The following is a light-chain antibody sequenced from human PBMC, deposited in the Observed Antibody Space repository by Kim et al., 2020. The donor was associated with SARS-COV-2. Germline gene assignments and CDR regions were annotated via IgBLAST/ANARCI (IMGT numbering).Light chain of an antibody. Sequence: GDKVTITCRASQSVSDYLAWYQQKPGKAPKLLIYDVSTLGHGVASRFSGSGSGTEFALTITGLQPEDFTTSYCQQYKGYPYTFGQGTTLEF. J-gene: IGKJ2*01. CDR2: DVS. CDR1: QSVSDY. CDR3: QQYKGYPYT. V-gene: IGKV1-5*01.